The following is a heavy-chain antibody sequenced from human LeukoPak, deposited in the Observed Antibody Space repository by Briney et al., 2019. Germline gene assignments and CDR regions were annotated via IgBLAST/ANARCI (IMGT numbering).Heavy chain of an antibody. CDR3: ASHEKGGTWCDY. Sequence: SETLSLTGTLPAGSIPTNSYYWLWIRQPPGKGLEWVGTIYYSGSTYYNPSLKSRVTISVDTSKNQFSLKLSSVTAADTAVYYCASHEKGGTWCDYWGQGTLVTVSS. J-gene: IGHJ4*02. D-gene: IGHD1-1*01. CDR1: AGSIPTNSYY. CDR2: IYYSGST. V-gene: IGHV4-39*01.